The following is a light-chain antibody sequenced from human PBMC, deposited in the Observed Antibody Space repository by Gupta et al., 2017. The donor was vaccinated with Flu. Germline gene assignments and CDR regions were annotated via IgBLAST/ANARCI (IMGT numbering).Light chain of an antibody. CDR2: DAS. J-gene: IGKJ1*01. Sequence: EIVLTQSPATPSLSPGERATLSCRASQSVSSYLAWYQQKPGQAPRLLIYDASNRATGIPARFSGSGSGTDFTLTISSREPEDFAVYYCQQRSNWPPWTFGQGTKVEIK. CDR1: QSVSSY. CDR3: QQRSNWPPWT. V-gene: IGKV3-11*01.